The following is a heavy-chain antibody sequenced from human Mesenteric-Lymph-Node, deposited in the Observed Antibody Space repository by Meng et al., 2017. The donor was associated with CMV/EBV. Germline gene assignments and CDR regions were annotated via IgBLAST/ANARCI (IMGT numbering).Heavy chain of an antibody. D-gene: IGHD3-22*01. V-gene: IGHV4-34*01. CDR3: ARGRTYYYDSSYGMDV. CDR1: GGAFSGYY. J-gene: IGHJ6*02. CDR2: INHSGST. Sequence: YGGAFSGYYWSWIRQPPGKGLEWIGEINHSGSTNYNPSLKSRVTISVDTSKNQFSLKLSSVTAADTAVYYCARGRTYYYDSSYGMDVWGQGTTVTVSS.